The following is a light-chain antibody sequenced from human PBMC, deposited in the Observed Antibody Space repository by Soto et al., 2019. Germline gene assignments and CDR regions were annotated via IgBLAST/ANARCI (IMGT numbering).Light chain of an antibody. CDR2: GAF. CDR1: QSVSSNY. J-gene: IGKJ4*01. Sequence: EIVLTQSPGTLSLSPGERATLSCRASQSVSSNYLAWYQQKPGQAPRLLIYGAFNKATGIPNRFSASGSGTDFTLTISRLEPEDVAVYYCQQSDSSPLLTFGGGSRVEIK. V-gene: IGKV3-20*01. CDR3: QQSDSSPLLT.